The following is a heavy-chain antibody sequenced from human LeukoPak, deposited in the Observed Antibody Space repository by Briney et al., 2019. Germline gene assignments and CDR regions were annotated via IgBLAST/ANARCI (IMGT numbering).Heavy chain of an antibody. CDR1: GFTFDDYA. J-gene: IGHJ2*01. CDR3: TRRAARWQFDL. D-gene: IGHD5-24*01. Sequence: GGSLRLSCAVSGFTFDDYAMHWVRQAPGRGLEWVSGINWKTGNGIYADSVKGRFTISRDNAKISLYLQMSSLRAEDTPLYYCTRRAARWQFDLWGRGTLLTVSS. CDR2: INWKTGNG. V-gene: IGHV3-9*01.